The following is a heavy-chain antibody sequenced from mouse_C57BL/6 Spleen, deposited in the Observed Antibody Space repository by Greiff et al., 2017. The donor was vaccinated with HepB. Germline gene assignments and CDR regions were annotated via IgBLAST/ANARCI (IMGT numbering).Heavy chain of an antibody. D-gene: IGHD3-2*02. V-gene: IGHV3-6*01. J-gene: IGHJ2*01. CDR3: ARLSGHYFDY. Sequence: EVQLQQSGPGLVKPSQSLSLTCSVTGYSIPSGYYWNWIRQFPGNKLEWMGYISYDGSNNYNPSLKNRISITRDTSKNQFFLKLNSVTTEDTATYYCARLSGHYFDYWGQGTTLTVSS. CDR1: GYSIPSGYY. CDR2: ISYDGSN.